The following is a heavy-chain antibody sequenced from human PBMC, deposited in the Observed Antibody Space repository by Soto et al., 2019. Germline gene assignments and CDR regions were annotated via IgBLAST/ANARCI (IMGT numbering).Heavy chain of an antibody. J-gene: IGHJ4*02. D-gene: IGHD2-15*01. CDR1: GYTFTSYG. Sequence: QVQLVQSGAEVKKPGASVKVSCKASGYTFTSYGISWVRQAHGQGLEWMGWISADNGNTNYAQKLQGRLPSDTDRSTSTAYRERRRQSSDDTAVYYCASVGGYCSGGSCYAGGYFDYWGQGTLVTVSS. CDR2: ISADNGNT. V-gene: IGHV1-18*01. CDR3: ASVGGYCSGGSCYAGGYFDY.